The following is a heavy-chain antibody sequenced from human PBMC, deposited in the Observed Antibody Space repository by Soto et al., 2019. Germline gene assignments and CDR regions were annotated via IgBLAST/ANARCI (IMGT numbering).Heavy chain of an antibody. V-gene: IGHV3-33*01. J-gene: IGHJ6*02. CDR2: IWYDGSNK. D-gene: IGHD3-10*01. CDR3: ARDPKPKVRGVTYYYCMDV. CDR1: GFTFSSYG. Sequence: PGGSLRLSCAASGFTFSSYGMHWVRQAPGKGLDWVAVIWYDGSNKYYADSVKGRFTISRDNSKNTLYLQMNSLRAEDTAVYYCARDPKPKVRGVTYYYCMDVWGQGTTVTVSS.